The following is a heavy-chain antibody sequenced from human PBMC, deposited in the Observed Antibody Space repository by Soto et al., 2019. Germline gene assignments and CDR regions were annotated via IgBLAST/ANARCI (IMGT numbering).Heavy chain of an antibody. CDR1: GYTFTSYG. D-gene: IGHD3-22*01. CDR2: VSAYNGNT. CDR3: ARDLRTYYYDRSGPLMAY. Sequence: QVQLVQSGAEVKKPGASVKVSCKASGYTFTSYGISWVRQAPGQGLEWMGWVSAYNGNTNYAQKLQGRVTMTTDTSTSTAYMELRSLRSDDTAVYYCARDLRTYYYDRSGPLMAYWGQGTLVTVSS. V-gene: IGHV1-18*01. J-gene: IGHJ4*02.